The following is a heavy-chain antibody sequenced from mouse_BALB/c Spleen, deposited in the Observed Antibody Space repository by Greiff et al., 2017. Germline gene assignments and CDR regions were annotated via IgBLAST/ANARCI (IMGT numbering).Heavy chain of an antibody. Sequence: EVHLVESGGGLVQPGGSRKLSCAASGFTFSSFGMHWVRQAPEKGLEWVAYISSGSSTIYYADTVKGRFTISRDNPKNTLFLQMTSLRSEDTAMYYCARSRDGYYVDYAMDYWGQGTSVTVSS. J-gene: IGHJ4*01. CDR3: ARSRDGYYVDYAMDY. D-gene: IGHD2-3*01. V-gene: IGHV5-17*02. CDR1: GFTFSSFG. CDR2: ISSGSSTI.